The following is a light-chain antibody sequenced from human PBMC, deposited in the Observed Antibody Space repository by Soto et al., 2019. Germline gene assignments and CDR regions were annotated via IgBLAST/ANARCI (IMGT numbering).Light chain of an antibody. CDR3: SAYTARSTLV. CDR1: SSDIGNYKY. CDR2: EVS. V-gene: IGLV2-14*01. J-gene: IGLJ3*02. Sequence: QSALTQPASVSGSPGQSITISCTGTSSDIGNYKYVSWYQQHPGKAPKLMIYEVSNRPSGISSRFSGSRSGNTASLTISGLQSEDEGDYYCSAYTARSTLVFGGGTKLTVL.